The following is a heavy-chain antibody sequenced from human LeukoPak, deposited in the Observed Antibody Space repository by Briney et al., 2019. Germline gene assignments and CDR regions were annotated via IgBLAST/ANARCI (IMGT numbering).Heavy chain of an antibody. Sequence: GGSLRLSCAASGFTFSSYAMRWVRQAPGKELEWVSGLSGDGDSTYYADSVKGRFTISRDNSKNTLFLQMTSLRAEDTAVYYCAHHSRGHGDSPVDYWGRGTLVSVSS. CDR3: AHHSRGHGDSPVDY. CDR2: LSGDGDST. V-gene: IGHV3-23*01. CDR1: GFTFSSYA. D-gene: IGHD5-24*01. J-gene: IGHJ4*02.